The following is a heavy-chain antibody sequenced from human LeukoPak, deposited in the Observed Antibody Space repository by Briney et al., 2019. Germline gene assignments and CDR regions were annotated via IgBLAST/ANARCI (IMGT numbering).Heavy chain of an antibody. Sequence: GASVKVSCKASGGTFSSYAISWVRQAPGQGLEWMGGIIPIFGTANYAQKFQGRVTITADESTSTAYMELSRLRSDDTAVYYCARDRVKVGRITMFYWGQGTLVTVSS. V-gene: IGHV1-69*13. J-gene: IGHJ4*02. CDR2: IIPIFGTA. CDR3: ARDRVKVGRITMFY. CDR1: GGTFSSYA. D-gene: IGHD3-10*02.